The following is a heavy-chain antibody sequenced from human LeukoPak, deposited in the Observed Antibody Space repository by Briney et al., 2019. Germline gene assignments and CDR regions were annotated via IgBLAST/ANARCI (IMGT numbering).Heavy chain of an antibody. CDR2: ISGSGGST. CDR3: AKFRGPSSSGWSSFDY. Sequence: EPGGSLRLSCAASGFTFSSYAMSWVRQAPVKGLEWVSAISGSGGSTYYADSVKGRFTISRDNSKNTLYLQMNSLRAEDTAVYYCAKFRGPSSSGWSSFDYWGQGTLVTVSS. J-gene: IGHJ4*02. D-gene: IGHD6-19*01. CDR1: GFTFSSYA. V-gene: IGHV3-23*01.